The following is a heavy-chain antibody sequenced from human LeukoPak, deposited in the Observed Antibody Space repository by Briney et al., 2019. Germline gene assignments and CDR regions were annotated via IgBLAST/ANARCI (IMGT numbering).Heavy chain of an antibody. Sequence: PSETLSLTCTVSGGSFSSYYWSWLRQPAGKGLEWIGRIYTSGSTSYNPSLTSRGTMSVDTSKNQFSLKLSSVTAADTAVYYCARGPNRITMMIGDAFDIWGQGTMVSISS. CDR3: ARGPNRITMMIGDAFDI. CDR1: GGSFSSYY. CDR2: IYTSGST. J-gene: IGHJ3*02. V-gene: IGHV4-4*07. D-gene: IGHD3-22*01.